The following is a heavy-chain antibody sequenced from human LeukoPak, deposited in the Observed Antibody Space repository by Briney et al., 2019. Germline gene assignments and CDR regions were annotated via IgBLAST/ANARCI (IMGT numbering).Heavy chain of an antibody. CDR1: GFTFRSYW. CDR2: INSDGSSI. J-gene: IGHJ4*02. V-gene: IGHV3-74*01. CDR3: NYGSGSYPRY. D-gene: IGHD3-10*01. Sequence: GGSLRLSCAASGFTFRSYWMHWVRQAPGDGLLWISRINSDGSSISYADSVKGRFTISRDNAKNTLYLQMNSLRAEDTAVYYCNYGSGSYPRYWGQGTLVTVSS.